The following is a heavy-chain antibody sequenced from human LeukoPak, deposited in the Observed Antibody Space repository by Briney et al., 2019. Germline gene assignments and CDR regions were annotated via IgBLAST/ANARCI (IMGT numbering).Heavy chain of an antibody. V-gene: IGHV3-30*03. Sequence: GGSLRLSCAASGFSVSSYGTGWVCQAPGKGLGWVVVISYDGSNNYYADSVKGRFTTSRDNSKNTLYLQVNILRAEDTAVYYCAGGRDYFDYWGQGTLVTVSS. J-gene: IGHJ4*02. CDR3: AGGRDYFDY. CDR1: GFSVSSYG. D-gene: IGHD2-15*01. CDR2: ISYDGSNN.